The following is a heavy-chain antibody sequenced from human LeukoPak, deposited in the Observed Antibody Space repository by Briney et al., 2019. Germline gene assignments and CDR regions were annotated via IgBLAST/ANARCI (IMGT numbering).Heavy chain of an antibody. D-gene: IGHD2-15*01. CDR1: GFTFSDYY. CDR2: ITSARSYT. CDR3: ARGRYCSGGRCYSDFDY. V-gene: IGHV3-11*06. J-gene: IGHJ4*02. Sequence: GGSLRLSCAASGFTFSDYYMSWIRQAPGKGLEWVSYITSARSYTNYADSVKGRFTISRDNAKNSMYLQMNSLRGEDTAVYNCARGRYCSGGRCYSDFDYWGQGTLVTVFS.